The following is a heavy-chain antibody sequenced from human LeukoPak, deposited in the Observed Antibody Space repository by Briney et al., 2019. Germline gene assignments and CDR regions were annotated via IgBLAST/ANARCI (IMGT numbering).Heavy chain of an antibody. CDR1: GFTFNSYG. J-gene: IGHJ4*02. Sequence: GGSLRLSCAASGFTFNSYGMHWVRQAPGKGLEWVAVISYDGSNKYYADSVKGRFTISRDNSKNTLYLQMNSLRAEDTAVYYCAKGSGGVIVTYYFDYWGQGTLVTVSS. CDR2: ISYDGSNK. D-gene: IGHD3-16*02. V-gene: IGHV3-30*18. CDR3: AKGSGGVIVTYYFDY.